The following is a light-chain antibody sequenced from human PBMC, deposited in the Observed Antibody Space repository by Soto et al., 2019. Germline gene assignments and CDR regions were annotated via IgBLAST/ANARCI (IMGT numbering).Light chain of an antibody. CDR1: QGISSY. J-gene: IGKJ4*01. Sequence: DIQLTQSPSFLSASVGDRVTITCRASQGISSYLAWFQQKPGRAPKLLVYAASTLQSGVPSRFSGSGSGTEFTLAISSLQPEDFATYYCQQRKDYPLTFGGGTKVEI. V-gene: IGKV1-9*01. CDR3: QQRKDYPLT. CDR2: AAS.